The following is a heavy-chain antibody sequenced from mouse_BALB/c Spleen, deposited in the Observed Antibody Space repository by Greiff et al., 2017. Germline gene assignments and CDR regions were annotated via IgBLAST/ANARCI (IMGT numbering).Heavy chain of an antibody. D-gene: IGHD2-3*01. CDR3: ARDTMRGYYYAMDY. Sequence: EVHLVESGGGLVQPGGSLRLSCATSGFTFTDYYMSWVRQPPGKALEWLGFIRNKANGYTTEYSAPVKGRFTISRDNSQSILYLQMNTLRAEDSATYYCARDTMRGYYYAMDYWGQGTSVTVSS. V-gene: IGHV7-3*02. CDR2: IRNKANGYTT. CDR1: GFTFTDYY. J-gene: IGHJ4*01.